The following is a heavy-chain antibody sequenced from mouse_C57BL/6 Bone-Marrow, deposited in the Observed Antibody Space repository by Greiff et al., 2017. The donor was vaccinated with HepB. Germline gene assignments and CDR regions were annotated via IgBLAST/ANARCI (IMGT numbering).Heavy chain of an antibody. CDR3: AREITTVVALDYFDY. CDR2: IDPNSGGT. D-gene: IGHD1-1*01. CDR1: GYTFTSYW. Sequence: QSCKASGYTFTSYWMHWVKQRPGRGLEWIGRIDPNSGGTKYNEKFKSKATLTVDKPSSTAYMQLSSLTSEDSAVYYCAREITTVVALDYFDYWGQGTTLTVSS. J-gene: IGHJ2*01. V-gene: IGHV1-72*01.